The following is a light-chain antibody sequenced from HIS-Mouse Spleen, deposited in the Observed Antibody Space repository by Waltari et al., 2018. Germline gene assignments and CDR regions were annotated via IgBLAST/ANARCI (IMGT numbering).Light chain of an antibody. Sequence: QSALTQPASVSGSPGQSITISCTGTSTDVGSYNLDSWYQQHPGKAPKLMIYEGSKRPSGVSNRFSGSKSGNTASLTISGLQAEDEADYYCCSYAGSSTFEVFGGGTKLTVL. CDR1: STDVGSYNL. CDR2: EGS. J-gene: IGLJ3*02. CDR3: CSYAGSSTFEV. V-gene: IGLV2-23*03.